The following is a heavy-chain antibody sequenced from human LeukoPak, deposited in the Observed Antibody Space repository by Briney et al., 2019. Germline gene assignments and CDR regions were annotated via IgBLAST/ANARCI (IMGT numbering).Heavy chain of an antibody. CDR1: GLTFTTYW. J-gene: IGHJ6*02. CDR2: INSDGSIT. CDR3: ARDAVDTANAV. D-gene: IGHD5-18*01. V-gene: IGHV3-74*01. Sequence: GGSLRLSCAASGLTFTTYWMHWVRQAPGKGLVWVSHINSDGSITSYADSVKGRFTISRDNAKNTLYLQMNSLRAEDTAVYYCARDAVDTANAVWGQGTTVTVSS.